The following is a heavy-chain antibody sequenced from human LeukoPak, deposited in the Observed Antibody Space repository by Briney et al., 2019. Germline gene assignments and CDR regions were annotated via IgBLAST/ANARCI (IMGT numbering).Heavy chain of an antibody. D-gene: IGHD5-24*01. CDR3: ARGPHPVEMATIFIY. CDR2: IYPGDSDT. J-gene: IGHJ4*02. V-gene: IGHV5-51*01. CDR1: GYSFTSYW. Sequence: ESLKISCKGSGYSFTSYWIGWVRQMPGKGLEWMGIIYPGDSDTRYSTSFQGQVTISADKSIRAAYLQWSSLKASDTAMYYCARGPHPVEMATIFIYWGQGTLVTVSS.